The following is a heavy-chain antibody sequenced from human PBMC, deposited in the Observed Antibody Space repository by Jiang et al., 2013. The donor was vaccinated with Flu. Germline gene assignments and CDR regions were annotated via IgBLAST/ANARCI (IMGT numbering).Heavy chain of an antibody. V-gene: IGHV1-69*01. Sequence: SGAEVKKPGSSVKVSCKASGGTFSSYAISWVRQAPGQGLGWMGGIIPIFGTANYAQKFQGRVTITADESTSTAYVELSSLRSEDTAVYYCARVGIAVAGDSLYGMDVWGQGTTVTVSS. D-gene: IGHD6-19*01. CDR3: ARVGIAVAGDSLYGMDV. J-gene: IGHJ6*02. CDR2: IIPIFGTA. CDR1: GGTFSSYA.